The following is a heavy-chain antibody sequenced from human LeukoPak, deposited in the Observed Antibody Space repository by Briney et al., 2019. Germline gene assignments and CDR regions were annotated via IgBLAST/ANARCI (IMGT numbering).Heavy chain of an antibody. CDR1: GGSIINYY. CDR2: IYYSGST. Sequence: SETLSLTCSVSGGSIINYYWSWIRQPPGKGLEWIGYIYYSGSTNYNPSLKSRVTISVDTSKNQFSLKLSSVTAADTAVYYCARRGRMTQTDHDAFDIWGQGTMVTVSS. J-gene: IGHJ3*02. CDR3: ARRGRMTQTDHDAFDI. V-gene: IGHV4-59*08. D-gene: IGHD2-15*01.